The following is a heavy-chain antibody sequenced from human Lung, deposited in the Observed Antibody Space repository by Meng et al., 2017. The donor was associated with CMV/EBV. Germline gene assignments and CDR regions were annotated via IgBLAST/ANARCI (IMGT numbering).Heavy chain of an antibody. J-gene: IGHJ5*02. D-gene: IGHD1-26*01. V-gene: IGHV3-30-3*01. Sequence: GGSLRLXCAASGFTFSRHAMHWVRQAPGKGLEWVAVISYGGSGKYYADSVRGRFTISTDESKNTLYLQINSLRPEDTAVYYCARDSDSGSYWGDNWFDPXGQGXLVTVSS. CDR2: ISYGGSGK. CDR3: ARDSDSGSYWGDNWFDP. CDR1: GFTFSRHA.